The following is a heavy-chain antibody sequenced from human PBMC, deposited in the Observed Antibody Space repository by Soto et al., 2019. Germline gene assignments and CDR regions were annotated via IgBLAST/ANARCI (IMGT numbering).Heavy chain of an antibody. CDR2: IGTSGGT. V-gene: IGHV3-23*01. CDR1: GFTYINYA. J-gene: IGHJ4*02. Sequence: GGSLRLSCAASGFTYINYAMSWVRQAPGKGLEWVSTIGTSGGTYYPDSVRGRFTISRNNSRNTLYLQMNSLRPEDTAVYYCAKRAPYYFDSWGQGTQVTVSS. CDR3: AKRAPYYFDS.